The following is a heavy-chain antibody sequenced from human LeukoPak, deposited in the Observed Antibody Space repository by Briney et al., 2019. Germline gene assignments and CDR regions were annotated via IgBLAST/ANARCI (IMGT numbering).Heavy chain of an antibody. Sequence: SETLSLTCAVSGGSLSSYYWSWIRQPPGKGLEWIGYIYHSGSTDYNPSIKSRVTISVDTSKSQFCLKLTSVTAADTAVYYCATLTTVVTAYYFDYWGQGTLVTVSS. D-gene: IGHD4-23*01. CDR1: GGSLSSYY. CDR2: IYHSGST. V-gene: IGHV4-4*09. J-gene: IGHJ4*02. CDR3: ATLTTVVTAYYFDY.